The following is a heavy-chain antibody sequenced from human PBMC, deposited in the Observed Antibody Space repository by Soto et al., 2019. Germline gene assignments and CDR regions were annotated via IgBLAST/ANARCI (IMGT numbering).Heavy chain of an antibody. CDR2: ISNNGDTA. CDR3: AKSRVFIGAIVTLLDS. Sequence: EVQLLESGGGLVQPGGSLTLSCATSGFTFSSYAMVWVRQAAEKGLEWVASISNNGDTAYYADSVKGRFTISRGNSANTLDLQMNGLRADDTALYFCAKSRVFIGAIVTLLDSWGQGTQVTVSS. V-gene: IGHV3-23*01. CDR1: GFTFSSYA. D-gene: IGHD3-16*02. J-gene: IGHJ4*02.